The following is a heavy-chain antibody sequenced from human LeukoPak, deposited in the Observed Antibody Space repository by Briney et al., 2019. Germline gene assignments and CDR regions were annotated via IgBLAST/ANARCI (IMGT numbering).Heavy chain of an antibody. Sequence: ASVKVSCKASGYTFTGYYMHWVRQATGQGLEWMGWMNPNSGNTGYAQEFQGRVSMTRDTSISTAYMELSSLTSEDTAVYYCARKIGAFGVWGQGTTVTVSS. CDR1: GYTFTGYY. J-gene: IGHJ6*02. V-gene: IGHV1-8*02. D-gene: IGHD3-3*01. CDR2: MNPNSGNT. CDR3: ARKIGAFGV.